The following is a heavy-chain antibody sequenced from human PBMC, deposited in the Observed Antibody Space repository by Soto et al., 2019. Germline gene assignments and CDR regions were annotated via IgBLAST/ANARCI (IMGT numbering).Heavy chain of an antibody. V-gene: IGHV4-4*02. D-gene: IGHD1-26*01. J-gene: IGHJ6*03. Sequence: QVQLQESGPGLVKPSETLSLTCAVSGGSISISNWWSWVRQTPGKGLEWIGQIHHSGSTNYSPSLTSRVTISVDKSKTQFSLKMNSVTAADTGVYYCARGGYYFYMDVWGKGATVTVSS. CDR3: ARGGYYFYMDV. CDR2: IHHSGST. CDR1: GGSISISNW.